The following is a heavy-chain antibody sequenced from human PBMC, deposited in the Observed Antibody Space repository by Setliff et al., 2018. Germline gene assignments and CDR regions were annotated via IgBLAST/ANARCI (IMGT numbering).Heavy chain of an antibody. Sequence: ASVKVSCKTSGYGFTSHYFHWLRQAPGQGLEWMGIVNPSGGKTTLSQKFQGRVSMTADASTATVYMELHSLTSEDTAIYYCARGYCDGIGCPAPLYYFDSWGQGTLVTVSS. J-gene: IGHJ4*02. CDR2: VNPSGGKT. V-gene: IGHV1-46*01. CDR3: ARGYCDGIGCPAPLYYFDS. D-gene: IGHD2-21*01. CDR1: GYGFTSHY.